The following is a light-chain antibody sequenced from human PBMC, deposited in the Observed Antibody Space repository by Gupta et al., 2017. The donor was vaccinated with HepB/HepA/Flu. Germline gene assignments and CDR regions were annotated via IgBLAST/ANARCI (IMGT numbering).Light chain of an antibody. CDR3: CSYRSSTSLFV. J-gene: IGLJ1*01. CDR1: SSDVGGYNY. V-gene: IGLV2-14*01. CDR2: DVS. Sequence: QSALTQPASVSVSPGQSITIPCTGTSSDVGGYNYVSWYQQYPGKAPKVIIYDVSGRPSGVSDRFSGSKSGNMASLTISGLQAEDEAEYYCCSYRSSTSLFVFGTGTKVTVL.